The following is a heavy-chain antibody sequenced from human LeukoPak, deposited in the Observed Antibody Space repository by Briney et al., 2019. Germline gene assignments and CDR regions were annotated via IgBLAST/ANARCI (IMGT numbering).Heavy chain of an antibody. CDR3: AHLPSSGTGIVDY. J-gene: IGHJ4*02. CDR2: ISRRSTYI. CDR1: GFTFSSYT. V-gene: IGHV3-21*01. Sequence: GGSLRLSCAASGFTFSSYTMNWVRQAPGKGLEWVSSISRRSTYIYYADSVKGRFTISGDNAKNSLYLQMNSLRAEDTAVYYCAHLPSSGTGIVDYWGQGTLVTVSS. D-gene: IGHD3-10*01.